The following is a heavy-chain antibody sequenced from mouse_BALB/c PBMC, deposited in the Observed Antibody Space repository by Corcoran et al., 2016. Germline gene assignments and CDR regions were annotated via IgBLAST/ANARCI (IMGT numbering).Heavy chain of an antibody. V-gene: IGHV1-18*01. J-gene: IGHJ4*01. CDR1: GYSFTGYT. D-gene: IGHD1-1*01. CDR2: INPYNGGT. CDR3: ECTVVARMVD. Sequence: EVQLQQSGPELVKPGASMKISCKASGYSFTGYTMNWVKQRHGKNLEWMGLINPYNGGTSYNQKFKGKTTLTVDKSSSTAYLERFSLTSVDSAVYYCECTVVARMVDWGSGSAVTASS.